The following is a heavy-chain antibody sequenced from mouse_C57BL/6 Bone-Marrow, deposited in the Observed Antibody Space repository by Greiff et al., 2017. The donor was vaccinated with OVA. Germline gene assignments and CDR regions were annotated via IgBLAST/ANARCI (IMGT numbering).Heavy chain of an antibody. CDR1: GYTFTSYW. CDR2: IHPSDSDT. Sequence: QVQLQQPGAELVKSGASVKVSCKASGYTFTSYWMHWVKQRPGQGLEWIGRIHPSDSDTNYNQKFKGKATLTVDKSSSTAYMQLSSLTSEDSAVYYCAPTNYYGSSWFAYWGQGTLVTVSA. D-gene: IGHD1-1*01. J-gene: IGHJ3*01. CDR3: APTNYYGSSWFAY. V-gene: IGHV1-74*01.